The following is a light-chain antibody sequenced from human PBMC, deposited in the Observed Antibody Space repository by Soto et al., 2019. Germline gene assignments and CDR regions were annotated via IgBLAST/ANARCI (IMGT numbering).Light chain of an antibody. CDR2: GNF. CDR1: SSNIGAGYD. Sequence: QSVLTQPPSVSGAPGQRVIISCTRSSSNIGAGYDVHWYQQLPGTAPKLLIYGNFNRPSGVPDRFSGSKSGTSASLAVTGLQAVDEADYYCQSYDSSLSGYVVFGGGTKLTV. CDR3: QSYDSSLSGYVV. V-gene: IGLV1-40*01. J-gene: IGLJ2*01.